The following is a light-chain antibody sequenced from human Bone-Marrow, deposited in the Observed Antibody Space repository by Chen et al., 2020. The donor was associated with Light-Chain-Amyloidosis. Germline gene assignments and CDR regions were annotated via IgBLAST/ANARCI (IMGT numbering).Light chain of an antibody. CDR2: RDT. CDR3: QSADSSGTYEVI. V-gene: IGLV3-25*03. J-gene: IGLJ2*01. Sequence: SYELTQPHSVSVSPGQTARITCSGDDLPTEYVYWYQQKPGQAPVLVIHRDTERPSGISERFSGSSSGTTAALTISGVQAEDEADYHCQSADSSGTYEVIFGGGTKLTVL. CDR1: DLPTEY.